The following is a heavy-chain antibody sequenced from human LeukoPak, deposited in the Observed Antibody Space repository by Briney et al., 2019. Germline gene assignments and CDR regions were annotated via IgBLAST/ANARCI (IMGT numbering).Heavy chain of an antibody. Sequence: ASVKVSCKVSGYPFSVYYLHWLRQAPRQGFEWIGWINPNNGDTRYAERFQGRVTMTRDTSLTTVYMDLSSLISDDTAVYYCARGPRHGGFDYWGQGSLVTVSS. V-gene: IGHV1-2*02. J-gene: IGHJ4*02. CDR3: ARGPRHGGFDY. CDR2: INPNNGDT. D-gene: IGHD4-23*01. CDR1: GYPFSVYY.